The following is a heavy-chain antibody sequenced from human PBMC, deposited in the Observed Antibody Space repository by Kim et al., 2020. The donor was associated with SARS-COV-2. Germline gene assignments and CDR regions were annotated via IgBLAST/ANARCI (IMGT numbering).Heavy chain of an antibody. CDR3: ARGWGSYSSGWYYFDY. V-gene: IGHV4-34*01. Sequence: SLKSRVTISVDTSKNQFSLKLSSVTAADTAVYYCARGWGSYSSGWYYFDYWGQGTLVTVSS. D-gene: IGHD6-19*01. J-gene: IGHJ4*02.